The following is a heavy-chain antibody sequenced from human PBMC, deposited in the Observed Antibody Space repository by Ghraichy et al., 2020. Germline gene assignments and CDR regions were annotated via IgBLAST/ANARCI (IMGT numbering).Heavy chain of an antibody. CDR1: GYTFSTYG. Sequence: ASVKVSCKASGYTFSTYGISWVRQAPGQGLEWMGWISAYNGHTNYAQKLQGRVTMTTDTSTSTAYMELRSLRSDDTAVYLCARWTVGYYDSSGYSYYFDYWGQGSLVTVSS. CDR2: ISAYNGHT. CDR3: ARWTVGYYDSSGYSYYFDY. V-gene: IGHV1-18*01. D-gene: IGHD3-22*01. J-gene: IGHJ4*02.